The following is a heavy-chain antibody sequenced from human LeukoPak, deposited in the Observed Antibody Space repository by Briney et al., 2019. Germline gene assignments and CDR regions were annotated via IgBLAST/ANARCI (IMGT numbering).Heavy chain of an antibody. CDR2: ISYSGST. CDR3: ARDKEDFDY. Sequence: SETLSLTCAVYGGSFSGYYWSWIRQPPGKGLEWIGYISYSGSTSYNPSPKSRVTISVDTSKNQFSLKLTSVTAADTAVYYCARDKEDFDYWGQGTLVTVSS. CDR1: GGSFSGYY. V-gene: IGHV4-59*01. J-gene: IGHJ4*02.